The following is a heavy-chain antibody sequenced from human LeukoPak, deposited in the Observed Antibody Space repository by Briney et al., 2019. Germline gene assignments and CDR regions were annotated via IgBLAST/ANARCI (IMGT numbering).Heavy chain of an antibody. CDR1: GFTFSSYA. V-gene: IGHV3-23*01. J-gene: IGHJ4*02. Sequence: TGGSLRLSCAASGFTFSSYAMSWVRQAPGKGLEWVSAISGSGGSTYYADSVKGRFTISRDNSKNTLYLQMNSLRAEDTAVYYCARTRTYYYDSSGYSKPTFDYWGQGTLVTVSS. D-gene: IGHD3-22*01. CDR3: ARTRTYYYDSSGYSKPTFDY. CDR2: ISGSGGST.